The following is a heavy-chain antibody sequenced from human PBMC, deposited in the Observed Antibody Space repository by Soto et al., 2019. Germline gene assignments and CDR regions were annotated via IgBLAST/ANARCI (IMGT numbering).Heavy chain of an antibody. D-gene: IGHD3-10*01. V-gene: IGHV3-35*01. CDR1: GFTFSNSD. CDR2: VSWNGSRT. CDR3: AVITMVRGVIITNNYYGMDV. Sequence: PGGSLRLSCAASGFTFSNSDMNWVHQAPGKGLEWVSGVSWNGSRTHYADSVKGRFIISRDNSRNTLYLQTNSLRAEDTAVYYCAVITMVRGVIITNNYYGMDVWGQGTTVTVSS. J-gene: IGHJ6*02.